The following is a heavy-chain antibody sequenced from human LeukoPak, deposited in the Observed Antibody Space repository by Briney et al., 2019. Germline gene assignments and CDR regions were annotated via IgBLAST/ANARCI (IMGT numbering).Heavy chain of an antibody. CDR1: GFTFSSYA. CDR3: AKVTEGGGYSYGYIYY. Sequence: GGPLRLSCAASGFTFSSYAMSCVRQAPGKGLECGSAISGSGGSTHYADSVKGRFTISRDNSKNTLYLQMTSQRAEDPDVYYCAKVTEGGGYSYGYIYYWGQGTLVTVSS. J-gene: IGHJ4*02. CDR2: ISGSGGST. D-gene: IGHD5-18*01. V-gene: IGHV3-23*01.